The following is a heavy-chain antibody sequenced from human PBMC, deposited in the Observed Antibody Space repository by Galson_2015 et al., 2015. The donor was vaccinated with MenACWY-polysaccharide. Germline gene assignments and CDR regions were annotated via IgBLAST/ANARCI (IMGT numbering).Heavy chain of an antibody. V-gene: IGHV1-69*13. CDR1: GGTFSSYA. CDR2: IIPIFGTA. J-gene: IGHJ4*02. CDR3: ARDMGCSSTSCSNYFDY. D-gene: IGHD2-2*01. Sequence: SVKVSCKASGGTFSSYAISWVRQAPGQGLEWMGGIIPIFGTANYAQKFQGRVTITADESTSTAYMELSSLRSEDTAVYYCARDMGCSSTSCSNYFDYWGQGTLVTVSS.